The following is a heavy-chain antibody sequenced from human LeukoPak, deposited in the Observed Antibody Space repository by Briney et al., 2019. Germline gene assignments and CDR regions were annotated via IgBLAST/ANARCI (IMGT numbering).Heavy chain of an antibody. D-gene: IGHD3-22*01. J-gene: IGHJ4*02. Sequence: GGSLRLSCAASGFTVSNSYMTWVRQAPGKGLEWVSVVYSGGNTYHVDSVRGRFTISRDNSKNTLYLQMNNLRAEDTAVYYCARGDSSGRYGDNWGQGTLVTVSS. V-gene: IGHV3-53*01. CDR3: ARGDSSGRYGDN. CDR2: VYSGGNT. CDR1: GFTVSNSY.